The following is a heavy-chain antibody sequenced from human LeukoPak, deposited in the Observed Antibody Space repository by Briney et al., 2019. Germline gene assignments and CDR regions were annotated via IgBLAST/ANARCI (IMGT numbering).Heavy chain of an antibody. V-gene: IGHV3-48*03. Sequence: GGSLRLSCAASGFTFRSYEMNWVRQAPGKGLEWVSYISSSDSSTHYADSVKGRFTISRDNAKNSLYLQMNSLRVEDMGVYYCARETRGHCYDSSGPDHWGQGTLVTVSS. CDR3: ARETRGHCYDSSGPDH. CDR1: GFTFRSYE. CDR2: ISSSDSST. D-gene: IGHD3-22*01. J-gene: IGHJ5*02.